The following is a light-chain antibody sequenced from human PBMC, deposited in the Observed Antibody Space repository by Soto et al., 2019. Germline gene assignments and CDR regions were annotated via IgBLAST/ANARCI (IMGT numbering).Light chain of an antibody. CDR2: SNN. J-gene: IGLJ2*01. Sequence: QSVLTQPPSASGTPGQRVTISCSGSSSNIGTNYVYWYQQLPGTAPKLLIYSNNQRPSGVPDRFSGSKSGTSASLAISGLRSEDEDDYYCAAWDDSLRGPVFGGGTKVTVL. V-gene: IGLV1-47*02. CDR3: AAWDDSLRGPV. CDR1: SSNIGTNY.